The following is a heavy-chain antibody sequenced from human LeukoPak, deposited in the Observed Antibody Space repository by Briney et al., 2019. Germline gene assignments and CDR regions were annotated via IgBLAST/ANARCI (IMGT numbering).Heavy chain of an antibody. CDR1: GGSISSSNW. J-gene: IGHJ4*02. CDR2: IYHSGST. Sequence: SSETLSLTCAVSGGSISSSNWWSWVRQPPGKGLEWIGEIYHSGSTNYNPSLKSRVTISVDKSKNQFSLKLSSVTAADTAVYYCARDRYYYDSSGYSSFDYWGQGTLVTVSS. D-gene: IGHD3-22*01. CDR3: ARDRYYYDSSGYSSFDY. V-gene: IGHV4-4*02.